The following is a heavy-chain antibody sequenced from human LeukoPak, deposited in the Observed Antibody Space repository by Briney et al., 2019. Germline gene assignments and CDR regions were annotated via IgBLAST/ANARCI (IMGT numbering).Heavy chain of an antibody. D-gene: IGHD3-22*01. CDR2: INPNSGGT. Sequence: GASVKVSCKASGYTFTGYYMHWVRQAPGQGLEWMGRINPNSGGTNYAQKFQGRVTMTRDTSISTAYMELSRLRSDDTAVYYCARDPAYYYDSSGQDYWGQGTLVTVSS. V-gene: IGHV1-2*06. CDR1: GYTFTGYY. CDR3: ARDPAYYYDSSGQDY. J-gene: IGHJ4*02.